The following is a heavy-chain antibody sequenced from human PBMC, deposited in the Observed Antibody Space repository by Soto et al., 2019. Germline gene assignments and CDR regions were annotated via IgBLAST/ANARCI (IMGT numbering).Heavy chain of an antibody. CDR1: AFTFSSYW. CDR3: ARVGTKLNYYDSSGTPWDAFDI. D-gene: IGHD3-22*01. Sequence: GGSLRLSCAASAFTFSSYWMHWVRQAPGKGLVWVSRINSDGSSTSYADSVKGRFTISRDNAKNTLYLQMNSLRAEDTAVYYCARVGTKLNYYDSSGTPWDAFDIWGQGTMVTVSS. CDR2: INSDGSST. V-gene: IGHV3-74*01. J-gene: IGHJ3*02.